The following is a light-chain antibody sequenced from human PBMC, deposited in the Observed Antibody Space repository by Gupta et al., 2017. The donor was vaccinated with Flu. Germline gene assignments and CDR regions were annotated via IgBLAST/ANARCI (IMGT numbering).Light chain of an antibody. Sequence: AIQMTQSPSSLSASVGDRVTITCRASQDIRNTLGWYQQKPGKAPKLLMYNVSTLQSGVPSRCSGRGSGTDFTLTISSLQPEDLATYYCLHDYNYPLTFGGGTKVEIK. CDR3: LHDYNYPLT. CDR2: NVS. J-gene: IGKJ4*01. CDR1: QDIRNT. V-gene: IGKV1-6*01.